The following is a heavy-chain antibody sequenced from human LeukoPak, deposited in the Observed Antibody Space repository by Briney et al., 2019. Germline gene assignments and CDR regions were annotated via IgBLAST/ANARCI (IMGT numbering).Heavy chain of an antibody. CDR3: ARFYRGGSYSDY. CDR2: IYHSGST. J-gene: IGHJ4*02. Sequence: SETLSLTCAVSGYSISSGYYWGWIRQPPGKGLEWIGGIYHSGSTYYNPSLKSRVTISVDTSKNQFSLKLSSVTAADTAVYYCARFYRGGSYSDYWGQGTLVTVSS. CDR1: GYSISSGYY. D-gene: IGHD2-21*01. V-gene: IGHV4-38-2*01.